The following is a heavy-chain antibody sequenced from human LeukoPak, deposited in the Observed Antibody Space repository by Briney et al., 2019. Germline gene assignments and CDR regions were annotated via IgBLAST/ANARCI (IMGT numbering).Heavy chain of an antibody. V-gene: IGHV4-61*09. J-gene: IGHJ5*02. Sequence: KTSETLSLTCTVSGGSISSGSYYWRWSRQPEGRGLEWNEHIYTSGSTKYHPSLKSRVTISADTSKNQFSLKLSSVTAADTAVYYCARVLVYSNYVRVSGWFDPWGQGTLVTVSS. CDR2: IYTSGST. D-gene: IGHD4-11*01. CDR1: GGSISSGSYY. CDR3: ARVLVYSNYVRVSGWFDP.